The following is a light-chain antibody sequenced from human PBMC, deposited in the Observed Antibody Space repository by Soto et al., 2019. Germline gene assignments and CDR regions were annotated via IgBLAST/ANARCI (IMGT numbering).Light chain of an antibody. CDR2: GAS. Sequence: EIEMTQSPATLSVSPGERATLSCRASQSISSNLAWYQQKPAQAPRLLIYGASARATGIPARFSGSGSGTEFTLTISSLESEDFAVYYCQQYNNWPRTFGPGTKVDVK. CDR1: QSISSN. V-gene: IGKV3-15*01. CDR3: QQYNNWPRT. J-gene: IGKJ3*01.